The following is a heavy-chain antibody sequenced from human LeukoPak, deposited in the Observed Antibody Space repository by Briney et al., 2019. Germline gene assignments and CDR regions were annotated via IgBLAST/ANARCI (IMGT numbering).Heavy chain of an antibody. CDR1: GGTFSSYA. D-gene: IGHD3-22*01. CDR3: ASNPSFYDSSGYYTDY. CDR2: IIPIFGTA. V-gene: IGHV1-69*05. Sequence: ASAKVSCKASGGTFSSYAISWVRQAPGQGLEWMGGIIPIFGTANYAQKFQGRVTITTDESTSTAYMELSSLRSEDTAVYYCASNPSFYDSSGYYTDYWGQGTLVTVSS. J-gene: IGHJ4*02.